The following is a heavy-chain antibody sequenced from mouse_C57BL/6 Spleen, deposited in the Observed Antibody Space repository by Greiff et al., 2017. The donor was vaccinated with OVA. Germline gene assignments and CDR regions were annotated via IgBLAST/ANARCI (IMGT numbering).Heavy chain of an antibody. D-gene: IGHD1-1*01. J-gene: IGHJ3*01. CDR1: GYSITSGYY. Sequence: EVKLQQSGPGLVKPSQSLSLTCYVTGYSITSGYYWNWIRQFPGNKLEWMGYISYDGSNNYNQYLKNRISITRDTSKNQFFLKLNSVTTEDTATYYCAREDYGTGCAYWGQGTLVTVSA. V-gene: IGHV3-6*01. CDR3: AREDYGTGCAY. CDR2: ISYDGSN.